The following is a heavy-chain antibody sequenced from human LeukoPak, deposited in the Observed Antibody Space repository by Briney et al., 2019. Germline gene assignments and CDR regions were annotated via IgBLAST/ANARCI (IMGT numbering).Heavy chain of an antibody. V-gene: IGHV4-39*07. D-gene: IGHD2-15*01. CDR3: ARFPGSAEYRHYYYMDV. J-gene: IGHJ6*03. CDR1: GGSISSSSYY. CDR2: IYFSGNT. Sequence: SETLSLTCTVSGGSISSSSYYWGWIRQPPGKGLEWIGSIYFSGNTYHNPSLKSRVTVSVDTSKNQFSLKLSSVTAADTAVYYCARFPGSAEYRHYYYMDVWGKGTTVTVSS.